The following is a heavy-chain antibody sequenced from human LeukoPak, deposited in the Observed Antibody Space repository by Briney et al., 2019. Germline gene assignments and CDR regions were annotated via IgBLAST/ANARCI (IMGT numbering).Heavy chain of an antibody. CDR2: INPSSGGT. CDR1: GYTFTGYY. D-gene: IGHD2-2*01. CDR3: ARIRPRYCSSSSCYEY. Sequence: GASVKVSCKASGYTFTGYYMHWVRQAPGQGLEWMGWINPSSGGTNYAQKFQGRVIMTRDTSISKAYIELSRLRSDDTAVYYCARIRPRYCSSSSCYEYWGQGTLVTVSS. V-gene: IGHV1-2*02. J-gene: IGHJ4*02.